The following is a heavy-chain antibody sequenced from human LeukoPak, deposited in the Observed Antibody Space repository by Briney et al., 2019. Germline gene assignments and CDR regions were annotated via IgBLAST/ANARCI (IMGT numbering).Heavy chain of an antibody. D-gene: IGHD6-13*01. CDR2: ISSSSSTI. CDR3: AKDLGSYSGSWKDDAFDI. CDR1: GFTFSSYS. Sequence: GGSLRLSCAASGFTFSSYSMNWVRQAPGRGLEWVSYISSSSSTIYYADSVKGRFTISRDNAKNSLYLQMNSLRAEDTAVYYCAKDLGSYSGSWKDDAFDIWGQGTVVSVSS. V-gene: IGHV3-48*04. J-gene: IGHJ3*02.